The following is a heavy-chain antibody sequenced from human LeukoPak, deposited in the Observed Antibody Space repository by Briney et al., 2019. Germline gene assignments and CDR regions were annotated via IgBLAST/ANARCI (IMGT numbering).Heavy chain of an antibody. CDR2: IYHSGST. V-gene: IGHV4-4*02. Sequence: PSGTLSLTCAVSGGSISSSNWWSWVRQPPGKGLEWIGEIYHSGSTNYNPSLKSRVTISEDKSKNQFSLKLSSVTAADTAVYYCARDDHTYGYSYPGYFDYWGQGTLVTVSS. D-gene: IGHD5-18*01. CDR3: ARDDHTYGYSYPGYFDY. CDR1: GGSISSSNW. J-gene: IGHJ4*02.